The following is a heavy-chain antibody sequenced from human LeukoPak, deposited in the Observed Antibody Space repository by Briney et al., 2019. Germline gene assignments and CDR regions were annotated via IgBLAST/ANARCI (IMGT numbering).Heavy chain of an antibody. CDR3: ARALTKSQGWELPYYFDY. CDR2: IYHSGST. D-gene: IGHD1-26*01. V-gene: IGHV4-30-2*01. Sequence: SETLSLTCTVSGGSISSGGYYWSWIRQPPGKGLEWIGYIYHSGSTYYNPSLKSRVTISVDRSKNQFSLKLSSVTAADTAVYYCARALTKSQGWELPYYFDYWGQGTLVTVSS. J-gene: IGHJ4*02. CDR1: GGSISSGGYY.